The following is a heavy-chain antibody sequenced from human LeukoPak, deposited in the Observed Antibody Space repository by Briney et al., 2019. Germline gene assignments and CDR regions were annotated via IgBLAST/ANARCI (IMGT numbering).Heavy chain of an antibody. V-gene: IGHV3-53*01. Sequence: GGSLRLSCAASGFTVSSNYMSWVRQAPGKGLEWVSVIYSGGSTYYADSVKGRFTISRDNSKNTLYLQMNSLRAEDTAVYYYAREDYGGNSGTDVWGKGTTVTVSS. CDR3: AREDYGGNSGTDV. J-gene: IGHJ6*04. CDR2: IYSGGST. D-gene: IGHD4-23*01. CDR1: GFTVSSNY.